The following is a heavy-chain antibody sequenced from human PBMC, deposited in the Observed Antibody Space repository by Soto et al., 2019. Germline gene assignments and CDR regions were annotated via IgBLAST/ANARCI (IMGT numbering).Heavy chain of an antibody. V-gene: IGHV4-30-4*01. J-gene: IGHJ4*02. D-gene: IGHD3-10*01. CDR1: GGSISSGDYY. Sequence: SETLSLTCTVSGGSISSGDYYWGWIRQPPGKGLEWIGYIYYSGSTYYNPSLKSRVTISVDTSKNQFSLKLSSVTAADTAVYYCARGDYYGSGSYFDYWGQGTLVTVSS. CDR2: IYYSGST. CDR3: ARGDYYGSGSYFDY.